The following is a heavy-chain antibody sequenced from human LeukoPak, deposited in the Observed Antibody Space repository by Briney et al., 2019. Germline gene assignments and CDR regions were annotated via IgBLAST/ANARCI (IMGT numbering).Heavy chain of an antibody. D-gene: IGHD6-13*01. CDR2: IRYDGSNK. V-gene: IGHV3-30*02. J-gene: IGHJ4*02. CDR1: GFTFSDYW. CDR3: AKEGQELGVFDY. Sequence: GGSLRLSCAASGFTFSDYWMTWVRQTPGKGLEWVAFIRYDGSNKYYADSVKGRFTISRDNSKNTLYLQMNSLRAEDTAVYYCAKEGQELGVFDYWGQGTLVTVSS.